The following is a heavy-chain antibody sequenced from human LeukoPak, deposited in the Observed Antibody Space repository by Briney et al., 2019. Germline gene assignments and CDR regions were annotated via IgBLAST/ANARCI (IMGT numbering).Heavy chain of an antibody. CDR1: GFPFSSYG. CDR2: IWYDGSNK. J-gene: IGHJ4*02. CDR3: ARASDFRGLDY. Sequence: GGSLRLSCAASGFPFSSYGMHWVRQAPGKGLEWVAVIWYDGSNKYYADSVKGRFTISRDNSKNTLYLQMNSLRAEDTAVYYCARASDFRGLDYWGQGTLVTVSS. D-gene: IGHD3-3*01. V-gene: IGHV3-33*01.